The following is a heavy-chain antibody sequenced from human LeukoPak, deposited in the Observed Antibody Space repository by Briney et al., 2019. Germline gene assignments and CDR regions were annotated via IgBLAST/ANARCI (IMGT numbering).Heavy chain of an antibody. CDR3: AKVTWSSSGSDY. V-gene: IGHV3-23*01. CDR1: GFTFSSYD. D-gene: IGHD6-19*01. J-gene: IGHJ4*02. Sequence: GGSLRLSCAASGFTFSSYDMSWVRQAPGKGLEWVSGINKSGGGTYYADSVKGRFTIYRDNSKNTLFLQMNSLRAEDTAVYYCAKVTWSSSGSDYWGQGTLVTVSS. CDR2: INKSGGGT.